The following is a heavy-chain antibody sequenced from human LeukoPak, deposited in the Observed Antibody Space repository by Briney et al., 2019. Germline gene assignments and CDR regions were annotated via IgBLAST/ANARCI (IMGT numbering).Heavy chain of an antibody. CDR3: ARDRDPAPGTAPFDY. CDR1: GYTFTGYY. J-gene: IGHJ4*02. D-gene: IGHD1/OR15-1a*01. V-gene: IGHV1-2*02. CDR2: INPNSGGT. Sequence: ASVKVSCKASGYTFTGYYMHWVRQAPGQGLEWMGWINPNSGGTNYAQKFQGRVTMTRDTSISTAYMELSRLRSDDTAVYYCARDRDPAPGTAPFDYWGQGTLVTVSS.